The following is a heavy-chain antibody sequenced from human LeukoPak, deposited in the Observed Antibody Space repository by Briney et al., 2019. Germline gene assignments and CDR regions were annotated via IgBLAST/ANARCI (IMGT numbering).Heavy chain of an antibody. D-gene: IGHD6-13*01. CDR1: GGSISSYY. Sequence: SETLPLTCTVSGGSISSYYWSWIRQPPGKGLEWIGYIYYSGSTNYNPSLKSRVTISVDTSKNQFSLKLSSVTAADTAVYYCARTLSSWAFDYWGQGTLVTVSS. CDR3: ARTLSSWAFDY. CDR2: IYYSGST. J-gene: IGHJ4*02. V-gene: IGHV4-59*01.